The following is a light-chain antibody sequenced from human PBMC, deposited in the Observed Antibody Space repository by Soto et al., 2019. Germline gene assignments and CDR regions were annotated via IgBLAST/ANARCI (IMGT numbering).Light chain of an antibody. CDR1: QSVSSTY. J-gene: IGKJ1*01. Sequence: IVVPQSPVTLSLSPGVRATLACRASQSVSSTYFACYQQKPGQAPRLLIHVASSRATGIPDRFSGSGSGTDFTLTFSRLEPEDFAVYYCQQYGSPWTFGQGTKVEI. CDR3: QQYGSPWT. V-gene: IGKV3-20*01. CDR2: VAS.